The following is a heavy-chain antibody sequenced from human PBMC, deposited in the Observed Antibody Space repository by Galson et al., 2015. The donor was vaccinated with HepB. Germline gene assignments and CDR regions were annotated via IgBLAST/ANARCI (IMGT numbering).Heavy chain of an antibody. J-gene: IGHJ4*02. CDR3: ARASRYDFWSEKH. Sequence: SLRLSCAASGFTFSSYAMHWVRQAPGKGLEWVAVISYDGSNKYYADSVKGRFTISRDNSKNTLYLQMNSLRAEDTAVYYCARASRYDFWSEKHWGQGTLVTVSP. V-gene: IGHV3-30*04. CDR2: ISYDGSNK. D-gene: IGHD3-3*01. CDR1: GFTFSSYA.